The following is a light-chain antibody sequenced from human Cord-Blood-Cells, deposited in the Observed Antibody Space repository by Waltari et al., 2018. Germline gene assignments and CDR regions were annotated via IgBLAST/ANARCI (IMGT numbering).Light chain of an antibody. V-gene: IGLV3-19*01. CDR1: SLSSYY. J-gene: IGLJ2*01. Sequence: SSELTQDPAVSVALGQTVRITCQGDSLSSYYASWYQQKPGQAPVLVIYGKNNRPSGIPDRFSGSSSGNTASLTITWAQAEDEADYYCNSRDSSGNHLVFGGGTKLTVL. CDR2: GKN. CDR3: NSRDSSGNHLV.